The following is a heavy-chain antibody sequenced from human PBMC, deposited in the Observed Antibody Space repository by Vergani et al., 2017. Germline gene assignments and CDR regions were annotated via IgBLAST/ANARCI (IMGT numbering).Heavy chain of an antibody. J-gene: IGHJ6*03. V-gene: IGHV1-69*01. CDR2: IIPIFGTA. CDR1: GGTFSSYA. D-gene: IGHD4-17*01. Sequence: QVQLVQSGAEVKKPGSSVKVSCKASGGTFSSYAISWVRQAPGQGLEWMGGIIPIFGTANYAQKFQGRVTITADESTSTAYMELSSLRSEDTAVYYCAGGRLVTTVTTGGYYYYYRDVWGKGSTVTVSS. CDR3: AGGRLVTTVTTGGYYYYYRDV.